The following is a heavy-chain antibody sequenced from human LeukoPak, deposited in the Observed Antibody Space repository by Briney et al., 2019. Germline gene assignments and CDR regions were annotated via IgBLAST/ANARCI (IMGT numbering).Heavy chain of an antibody. D-gene: IGHD3-3*01. CDR2: ISSSGSTI. CDR1: GFTFSSYE. J-gene: IGHJ4*02. CDR3: ARGVDDFWSGAFDY. Sequence: GGSLRLSCAASGFTFSSYEMNWVRQAPGKGLELVSYISSSGSTIYYADSVKGRFTISRDNAKNSLYLQMNSLRAEDAAVYYCARGVDDFWSGAFDYWGQGTLVTVSS. V-gene: IGHV3-48*03.